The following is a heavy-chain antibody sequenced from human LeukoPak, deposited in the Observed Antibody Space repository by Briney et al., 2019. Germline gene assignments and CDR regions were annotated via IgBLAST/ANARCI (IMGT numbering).Heavy chain of an antibody. CDR3: ARVGITIFGVVIIPGSYYYYMDV. Sequence: PSETLSLTCAVYGGSFSGYYWSWIRQPPGKGLEWIGEINHSGSTNYNPSLKSRVIISVDTSKNQFSLKLNSVTAADTAVYYCARVGITIFGVVIIPGSYYYYMDVWGKGTTVTVSS. CDR1: GGSFSGYY. V-gene: IGHV4-34*01. D-gene: IGHD3-3*01. J-gene: IGHJ6*03. CDR2: INHSGST.